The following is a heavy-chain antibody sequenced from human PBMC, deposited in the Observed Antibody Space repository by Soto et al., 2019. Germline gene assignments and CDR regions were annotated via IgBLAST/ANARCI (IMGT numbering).Heavy chain of an antibody. CDR1: GTSLSGLP. D-gene: IGHD4-17*01. J-gene: IGHJ4*01. CDR3: AAGVTTFDY. CDR2: LDYEEGER. V-gene: IGHV1-24*01. Sequence: ASVKVSCKVSGTSLSGLPMHWVRQAPGKGLEWMGSLDYEEGERSFAHRFQGRLTVTEDTSTDTAYMELSSLMSEDTAVYYCAAGVTTFDYWGHGTLVTVSS.